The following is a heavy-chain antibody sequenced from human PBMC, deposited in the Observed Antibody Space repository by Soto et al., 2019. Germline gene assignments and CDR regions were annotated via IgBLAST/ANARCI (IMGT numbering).Heavy chain of an antibody. CDR1: GYTFTSYY. J-gene: IGHJ5*02. CDR2: INPSGGST. V-gene: IGHV1-46*03. D-gene: IGHD3-3*01. CDR3: ADLNPLYWFDP. Sequence: ASVKVSCKASGYTFTSYYMNWVRQAPGQGLEWMGIINPSGGSTSYAQKFQGRVTITADESTSTAYMELSSLRSEDTAVYYCADLNPLYWFDPWGQGTLVTVSS.